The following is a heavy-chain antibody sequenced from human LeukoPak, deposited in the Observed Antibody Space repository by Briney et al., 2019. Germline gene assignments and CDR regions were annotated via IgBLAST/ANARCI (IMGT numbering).Heavy chain of an antibody. CDR1: GGSFSGYY. CDR3: ARGRYCSGGSCYSPLYYYGMDV. J-gene: IGHJ6*02. V-gene: IGHV4-34*01. Sequence: SSETLSLTCAVYGGSFSGYYWSWIRQPPGKGLEWIGEINHSGSTNYNPSLKSRVTILVDTSKNQFSLRLSSVTAADTAVYYCARGRYCSGGSCYSPLYYYGMDVWGQGTTVTVSS. D-gene: IGHD2-15*01. CDR2: INHSGST.